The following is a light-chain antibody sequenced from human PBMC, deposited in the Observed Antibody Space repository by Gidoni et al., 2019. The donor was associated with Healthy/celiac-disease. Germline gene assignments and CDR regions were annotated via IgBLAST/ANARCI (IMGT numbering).Light chain of an antibody. J-gene: IGKJ1*01. CDR3: QQYNRYPRT. CDR2: AAS. V-gene: IGKV1-16*02. Sequence: DIQMTQYPSSRSASVGDRVPITCRAIKGISHYLAWFQQKPGNAPKSLIYAASSLQSGVPSKFSGSGSGTDFTLTISSLQPEDFATYYCQQYNRYPRTFGQGTKVEIK. CDR1: KGISHY.